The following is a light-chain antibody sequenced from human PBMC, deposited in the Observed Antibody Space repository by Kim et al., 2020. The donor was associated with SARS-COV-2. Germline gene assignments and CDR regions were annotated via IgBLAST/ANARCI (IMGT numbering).Light chain of an antibody. J-gene: IGLJ2*01. V-gene: IGLV1-51*01. CDR3: GTWDTSLSAVV. CDR1: SSNIENNY. Sequence: GQKVTISCSGSSSNIENNYVSWYQQFPGTAPQVVIYDNDKRPSGIPDRFSGSKSGTSATLGIAGLQTGDEADYYCGTWDTSLSAVVFGGGTQLTVL. CDR2: DND.